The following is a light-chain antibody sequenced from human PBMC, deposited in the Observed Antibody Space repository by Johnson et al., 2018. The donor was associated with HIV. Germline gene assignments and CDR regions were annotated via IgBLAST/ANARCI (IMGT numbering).Light chain of an antibody. CDR3: GTWDSSLSAGV. V-gene: IGLV1-51*01. J-gene: IGLJ1*01. CDR2: DNN. Sequence: QSVLTQPPSVSAAPRQKVTISCSGSSSNIGNNYVSWYQHLPGTAPKLLTYDNNKRPSGIPDRFSGSKSGTSATLGITGLQTGDEADYYCGTWDSSLSAGVFGTGTKVTVL. CDR1: SSNIGNNY.